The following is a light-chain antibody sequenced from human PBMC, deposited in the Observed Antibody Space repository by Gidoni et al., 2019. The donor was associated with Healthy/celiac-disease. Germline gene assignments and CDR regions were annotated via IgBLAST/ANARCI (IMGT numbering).Light chain of an antibody. Sequence: DIVMTKSPATLSVSPGERATLSCRASQSDSSNLAWSQQKPGQAPRLLIYGASTRATCIPARFSGSGSGTEFTLTISSLQSEDFAVYYCQQYNNWWTFXQXTKVEIK. CDR1: QSDSSN. CDR2: GAS. V-gene: IGKV3-15*01. J-gene: IGKJ1*01. CDR3: QQYNNWWT.